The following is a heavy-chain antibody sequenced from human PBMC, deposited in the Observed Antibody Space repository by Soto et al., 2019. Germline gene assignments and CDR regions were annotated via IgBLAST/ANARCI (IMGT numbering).Heavy chain of an antibody. CDR2: IYYSGST. J-gene: IGHJ6*02. Sequence: SETLSLTCTVSGGSVSSGSYYWSWIRQPPGKGLEWIGYIYYSGSTNYNPSLKSRVTISVDTSKNQFSLKLSSVTAADTAVYYCARDRGYSSGWSLRLVYYYYGMDVWGQGTTVTVSS. D-gene: IGHD6-19*01. CDR3: ARDRGYSSGWSLRLVYYYYGMDV. CDR1: GGSVSSGSYY. V-gene: IGHV4-61*01.